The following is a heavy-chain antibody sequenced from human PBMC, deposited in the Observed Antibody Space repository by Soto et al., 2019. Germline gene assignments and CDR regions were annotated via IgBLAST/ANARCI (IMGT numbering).Heavy chain of an antibody. CDR2: INPAGTIT. D-gene: IGHD3-16*01. CDR3: TSDTFGLRDT. Sequence: VGSLRLSCAASGFPFSHYWMHWVRQTPGKGLVWVSRINPAGTITNYADSVEGRFTISRDNADSALFLQMNSLSAEDTAIYYCTSDTFGLRDTWGQGTLVTSPQ. J-gene: IGHJ5*02. V-gene: IGHV3-74*01. CDR1: GFPFSHYW.